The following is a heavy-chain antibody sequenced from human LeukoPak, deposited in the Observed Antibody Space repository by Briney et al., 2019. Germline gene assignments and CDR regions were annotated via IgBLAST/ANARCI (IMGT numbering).Heavy chain of an antibody. J-gene: IGHJ3*02. V-gene: IGHV4-34*01. CDR2: INHSGST. D-gene: IGHD3-10*01. Sequence: SETLSLTCGVYGGSFSGYYWSWIRQPPGKGLEWIGEINHSGSTNYNPSLKSRVAISLDTSKNHFSLKLSSVTAADTAVYYCAKSNGYGLVDIWGQGTMVTVSS. CDR1: GGSFSGYY. CDR3: AKSNGYGLVDI.